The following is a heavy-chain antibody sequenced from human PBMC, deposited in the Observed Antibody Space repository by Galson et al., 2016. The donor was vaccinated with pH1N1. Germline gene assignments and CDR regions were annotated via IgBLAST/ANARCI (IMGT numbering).Heavy chain of an antibody. CDR3: ARGQASVSTSYYYGMDV. CDR1: GGTFNNYP. J-gene: IGHJ6*02. V-gene: IGHV1-69*06. CDR2: IIPIFGTA. Sequence: SVKVSCKASGGTFNNYPISWLRQAPGHGLEWMGRIIPIFGTANYAQKSQGRVTITADKSTSTAYMELSSLRSEDTAVYYCARGQASVSTSYYYGMDVWGQGTTVTVSS. D-gene: IGHD3-16*01.